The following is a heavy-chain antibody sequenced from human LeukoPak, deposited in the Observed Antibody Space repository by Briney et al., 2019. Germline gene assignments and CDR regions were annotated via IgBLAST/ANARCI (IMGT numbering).Heavy chain of an antibody. CDR1: GFTFSGDW. Sequence: GGSLTLSCAASGFTFSGDWMSWLRQAPGKGLEWVANIKQDGSEKYYVDSVKGRFTISRDNAKNSLSLQMNSLRAEDPAVYYCARDRGFGQADVWGKGTTVTVSS. J-gene: IGHJ6*04. CDR3: ARDRGFGQADV. D-gene: IGHD3-10*01. CDR2: IKQDGSEK. V-gene: IGHV3-7*01.